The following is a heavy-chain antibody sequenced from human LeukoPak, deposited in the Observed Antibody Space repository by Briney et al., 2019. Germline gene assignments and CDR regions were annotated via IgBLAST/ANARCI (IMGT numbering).Heavy chain of an antibody. J-gene: IGHJ4*02. D-gene: IGHD4-23*01. V-gene: IGHV4-59*08. CDR1: GGSISSYY. CDR2: IYYSGSN. CDR3: ARVKGAYFDY. Sequence: SETLSLTCTVSGGSISSYYWSWIRQPPGKGLEWIGYIYYSGSNNYNPSLESRVTISVYTSKNQFSLKLSSVTAADTAVYYCARVKGAYFDYWGQGTLVTVSS.